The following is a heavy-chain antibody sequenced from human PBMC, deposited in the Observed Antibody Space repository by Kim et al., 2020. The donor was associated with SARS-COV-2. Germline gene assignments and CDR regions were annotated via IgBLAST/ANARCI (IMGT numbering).Heavy chain of an antibody. J-gene: IGHJ6*02. CDR3: AREGRFGSSGPNYYHGMDV. D-gene: IGHD3-22*01. V-gene: IGHV4-59*13. CDR1: GGSISSYY. Sequence: SETLSLTCTVSGGSISSYYWSWIRQPPGKGLEWIGYIYYSGSTNYNPSLKSRVTISVDTSKNQFSLKLSSVTAADTAVYYCAREGRFGSSGPNYYHGMDVWGQGTTVTVSS. CDR2: IYYSGST.